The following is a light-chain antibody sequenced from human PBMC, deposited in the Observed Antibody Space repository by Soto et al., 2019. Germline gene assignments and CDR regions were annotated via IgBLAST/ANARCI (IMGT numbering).Light chain of an antibody. Sequence: AIQMTQSPSSLSASVGDRVTITCRASQDIRTDLGWYQEKPGQAPKLLIYAASNLQSGVPSRFSGSGSGTDFTLTISSLQPEDFATYYCLQDYNYPWTFGQGTKVEI. V-gene: IGKV1-6*01. CDR3: LQDYNYPWT. CDR1: QDIRTD. J-gene: IGKJ1*01. CDR2: AAS.